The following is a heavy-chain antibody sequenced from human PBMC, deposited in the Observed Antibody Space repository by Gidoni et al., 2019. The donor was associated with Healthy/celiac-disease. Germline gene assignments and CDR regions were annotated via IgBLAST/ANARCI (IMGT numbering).Heavy chain of an antibody. CDR1: GFTFSGSA. V-gene: IGHV3-73*01. Sequence: EVQLVESGGGLVQPGGSLKLSCAASGFTFSGSAMHWVRQASGKGLEWVGRIRSKANSYATAYAASVKGRFTISRDDSKNTAYLQMNSLKTEDTAVYYCTRHAVGAIPFDIWGQGTMVTVSS. CDR3: TRHAVGAIPFDI. CDR2: IRSKANSYAT. D-gene: IGHD1-26*01. J-gene: IGHJ3*02.